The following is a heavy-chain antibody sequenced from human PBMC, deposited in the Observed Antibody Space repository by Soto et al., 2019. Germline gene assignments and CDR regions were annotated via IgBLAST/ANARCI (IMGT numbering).Heavy chain of an antibody. V-gene: IGHV1-3*01. CDR1: GFTFSDYA. J-gene: IGHJ4*02. CDR3: ATDPQGYLSGWCGVLDN. D-gene: IGHD6-19*01. CDR2: INGGNGKT. Sequence: QVQIVQSGAEVKKPGASVKVSCQASGFTFSDYAIHWVRQAPGQRLEWMGWINGGNGKTKYSQKLQGRVTMTRDTSASTAYMELSSLTSEDTAVYYCATDPQGYLSGWCGVLDNWGQGTLVSVSS.